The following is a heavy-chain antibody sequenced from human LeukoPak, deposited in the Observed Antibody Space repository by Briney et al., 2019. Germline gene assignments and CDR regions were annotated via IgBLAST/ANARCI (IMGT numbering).Heavy chain of an antibody. CDR3: ARHASSFDI. CDR2: IYPGDSDT. Sequence: GGSLKISFKGSGYRFSTYWIGWVRPMPGKGLEWMGIIYPGDSDTRDSPSFQCQVTISADKSISTAYLQCSSLRASYTAMYYCARHASSFDIWGQGTMVTVSS. V-gene: IGHV5-51*01. J-gene: IGHJ3*02. CDR1: GYRFSTYW.